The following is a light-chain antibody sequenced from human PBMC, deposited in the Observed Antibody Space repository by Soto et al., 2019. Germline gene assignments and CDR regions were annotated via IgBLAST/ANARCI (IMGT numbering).Light chain of an antibody. J-gene: IGLJ1*01. CDR3: LSYTTSSSYV. Sequence: QSVLTQPASVSGSPGQSITISCTGTSSDVGAYNRVSWYQQHSDKAPKLMIYEVTNRPSGVSNRFSGSKSGNTASLTISGLQPEDEADYYCLSYTTSSSYVFGTGTQLTVL. V-gene: IGLV2-14*01. CDR2: EVT. CDR1: SSDVGAYNR.